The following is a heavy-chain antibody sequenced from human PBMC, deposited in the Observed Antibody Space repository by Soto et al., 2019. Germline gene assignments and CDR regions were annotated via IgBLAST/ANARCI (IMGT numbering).Heavy chain of an antibody. J-gene: IGHJ6*02. Sequence: QVQLQQWGAGLLKPSETLSLTCAVYGGSFSGYYWSWIRQPPGKGLEWIGEINHSGSTNYNPSLKSRVTISVDTSKNQFSLKLSYVTAADTAVYYCARETSGYDFWSGYYGSYYGMDVWGQGTTVTVSS. V-gene: IGHV4-34*01. CDR1: GGSFSGYY. CDR3: ARETSGYDFWSGYYGSYYGMDV. D-gene: IGHD3-3*01. CDR2: INHSGST.